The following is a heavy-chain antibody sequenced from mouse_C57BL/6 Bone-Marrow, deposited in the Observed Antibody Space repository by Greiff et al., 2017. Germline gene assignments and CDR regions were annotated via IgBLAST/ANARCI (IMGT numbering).Heavy chain of an antibody. CDR2: IHPNSGST. CDR1: GYTFTSYW. J-gene: IGHJ4*01. V-gene: IGHV1-64*01. Sequence: QVQLKQPGAELVKPGASVKLSCKASGYTFTSYWMHWVKQRPGQGLEWIGMIHPNSGSTNYNEKFKSKATLTVDKSSGTAYMQLSSLTSEDSAVYYCARDDYNAMDYWGQGTSGTVSS. CDR3: ARDDYNAMDY.